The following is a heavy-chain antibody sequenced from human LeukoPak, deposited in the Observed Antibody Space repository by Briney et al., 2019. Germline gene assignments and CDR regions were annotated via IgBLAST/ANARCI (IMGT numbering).Heavy chain of an antibody. Sequence: PGGSLRLSCAASGFTFSSYAMHWVRQAPGKGLEWVAVISYDGSNKYYADSVKGRFTISRDNSKNTLYLQMNSLRAEDTALYYCAKDISCSGGSCYFSYYGMDVWGQGTTVTVSS. CDR2: ISYDGSNK. D-gene: IGHD2-15*01. J-gene: IGHJ6*02. CDR3: AKDISCSGGSCYFSYYGMDV. V-gene: IGHV3-30-3*01. CDR1: GFTFSSYA.